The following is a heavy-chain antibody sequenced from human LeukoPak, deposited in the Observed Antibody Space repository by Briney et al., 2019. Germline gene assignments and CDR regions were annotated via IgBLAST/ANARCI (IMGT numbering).Heavy chain of an antibody. V-gene: IGHV3-21*01. J-gene: IGHJ4*02. CDR2: INPTSGYI. CDR3: ARFVEAHTYYFDY. Sequence: GGSLRLSCAASGFTFTSYTMIWVRQAPGKGLEWVSSINPTSGYIYYSDSVKGRFTISRDNAKKSFYLQMNSLRAEDTAVYYCARFVEAHTYYFDYWGQGTLVAVSS. CDR1: GFTFTSYT. D-gene: IGHD3-10*01.